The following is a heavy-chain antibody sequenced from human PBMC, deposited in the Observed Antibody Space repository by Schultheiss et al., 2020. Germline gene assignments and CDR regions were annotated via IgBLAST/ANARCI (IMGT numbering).Heavy chain of an antibody. CDR3: AKDQTGGFDY. Sequence: GESLKISCAASGFTFSSYAMHWVRQAPGKGLEWVANIKQDGSEKYYVDSVKGRFTISRDNAKNSVYLQMNSLRADDTAVYYCAKDQTGGFDYWGQGTLVTVPQ. CDR1: GFTFSSYA. CDR2: IKQDGSEK. J-gene: IGHJ4*02. D-gene: IGHD1-14*01. V-gene: IGHV3-7*01.